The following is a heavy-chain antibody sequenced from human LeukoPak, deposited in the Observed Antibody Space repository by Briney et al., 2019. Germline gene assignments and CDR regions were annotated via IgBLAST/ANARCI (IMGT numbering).Heavy chain of an antibody. CDR2: IYYSGST. V-gene: IGHV4-59*01. D-gene: IGHD5-12*01. J-gene: IGHJ3*02. Sequence: PSETLSLTCTVSGGSISSYYWSWIRQPPGKGLEWIGYIYYSGSTNYNPSLKSRVTISVDTSKNQFSLKLSSVTAADTAVYYCARVLKGDYDWSCAFDIWGQGTMVTVSS. CDR1: GGSISSYY. CDR3: ARVLKGDYDWSCAFDI.